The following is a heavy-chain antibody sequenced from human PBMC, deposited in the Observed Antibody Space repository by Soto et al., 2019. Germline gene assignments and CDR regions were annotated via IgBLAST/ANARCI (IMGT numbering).Heavy chain of an antibody. J-gene: IGHJ4*02. CDR3: ARDRKYSSALDY. V-gene: IGHV3-48*03. Sequence: PGGSLGLSCSASGVTFSSYEMHWVRQAPGKGLEWVSYISSSGSTIYYADSVKGRFTISRDDAKNSLYLQMNSLRAEDTAVYYCARDRKYSSALDYWGQGTLVTVSS. CDR1: GVTFSSYE. D-gene: IGHD6-25*01. CDR2: ISSSGSTI.